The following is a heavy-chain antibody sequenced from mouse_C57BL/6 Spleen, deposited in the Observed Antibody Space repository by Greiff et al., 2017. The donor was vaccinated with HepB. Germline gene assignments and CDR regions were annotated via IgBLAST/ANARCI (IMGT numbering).Heavy chain of an antibody. V-gene: IGHV5-16*01. CDR1: GFTFSDYY. CDR2: INYDGSST. Sequence: EVKLMESEGGLVQPGSSMKLFCTASGFTFSDYYMAWVRQVPEKGLEWVANINYDGSSTYYLDSLKSRFIISRDNAKNILYLQMSSLKSEDTATYYCARDDGNWAYWGQGTLVTVSA. CDR3: ARDDGNWAY. J-gene: IGHJ3*01. D-gene: IGHD2-1*01.